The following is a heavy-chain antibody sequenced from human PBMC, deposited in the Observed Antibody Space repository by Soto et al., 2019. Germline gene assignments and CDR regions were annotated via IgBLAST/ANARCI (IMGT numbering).Heavy chain of an antibody. Sequence: HVQLVESGGGVVQPGRSLRLSCAVSGFTFSSYGMHWVRQAPGKGLEWVAVISYDGSHKDSADSVQGRIAISRDNSKNPLFLQMNSLREEDTAVYYCAKDIVKTSSYPADWGQGTLVTVSS. CDR1: GFTFSSYG. CDR3: AKDIVKTSSYPAD. CDR2: ISYDGSHK. J-gene: IGHJ4*02. D-gene: IGHD6-19*01. V-gene: IGHV3-30*18.